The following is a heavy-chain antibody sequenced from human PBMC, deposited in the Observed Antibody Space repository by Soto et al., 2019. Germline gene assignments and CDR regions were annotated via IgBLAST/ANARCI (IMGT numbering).Heavy chain of an antibody. V-gene: IGHV3-21*01. CDR3: ARGRPTGYSYYGMDV. J-gene: IGHJ6*02. D-gene: IGHD1-1*01. Sequence: GSLRLSCAASGFTFNSYSMNWVRQAPGKGLEWVSSISSSSTFICDADSVKGRFSISRDNAKNSLFLQMNSLRAEDTAVYFCARGRPTGYSYYGMDVWGQGTTVTVSS. CDR1: GFTFNSYS. CDR2: ISSSSTFI.